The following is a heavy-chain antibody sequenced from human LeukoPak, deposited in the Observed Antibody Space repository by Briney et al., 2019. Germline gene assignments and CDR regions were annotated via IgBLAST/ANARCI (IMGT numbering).Heavy chain of an antibody. J-gene: IGHJ4*02. CDR1: GGSFSGYY. D-gene: IGHD3-3*01. Sequence: SETLSLTCAVYGGSFSGYYWSWIRQPPGKGLEWIGEINHSGSTNYNPSLKSRVTISVDTSKNQFSLKLSSVTAADTAVYYCARGRRAGDFWGGYSTPWDYWGQGTLVTVSS. CDR3: ARGRRAGDFWGGYSTPWDY. V-gene: IGHV4-34*01. CDR2: INHSGST.